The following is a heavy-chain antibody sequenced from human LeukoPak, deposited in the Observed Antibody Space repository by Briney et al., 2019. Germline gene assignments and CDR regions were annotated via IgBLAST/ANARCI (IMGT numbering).Heavy chain of an antibody. D-gene: IGHD4-17*01. V-gene: IGHV3-74*01. J-gene: IGHJ4*02. CDR2: INPDGRST. Sequence: PGGSLRLSCAASGFVFSNYWMHWVRQAPGKGPVWVSRINPDGRSTNYADSVKGRFTISRDNAKTTVYLQMNSLRAEDTAIYYCARQAAYGENGIAYWGQGTLVTGSS. CDR3: ARQAAYGENGIAY. CDR1: GFVFSNYW.